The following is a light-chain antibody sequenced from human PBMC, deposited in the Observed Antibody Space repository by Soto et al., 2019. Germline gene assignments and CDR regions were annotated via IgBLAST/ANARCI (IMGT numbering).Light chain of an antibody. V-gene: IGLV6-57*04. CDR3: QSYDSSNQGVV. J-gene: IGLJ2*01. CDR2: EDN. Sequence: NFMLTQPHSVSESPGKTVTISCTRSSGRIASNYVQWYQQRPGRAPNTVIYEDNQRPSGVPDRFSGSIDSSSNSASLTISGLKTEDEADYYCQSYDSSNQGVVFGGGTKLTVL. CDR1: SGRIASNY.